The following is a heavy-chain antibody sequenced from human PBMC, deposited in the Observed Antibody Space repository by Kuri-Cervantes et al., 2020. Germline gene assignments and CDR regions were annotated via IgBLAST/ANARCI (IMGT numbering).Heavy chain of an antibody. Sequence: AETLSLTCAASGFTFSSYAMHWVRQAPGKGLEWVAFIRNDGSNKYYADSVKGRFTISRDNPKNTLYLQMNSLRAEDTAVYYCATPYDFGAAPFDCWGQGTLVTVSS. J-gene: IGHJ4*02. V-gene: IGHV3-30*02. D-gene: IGHD3-3*01. CDR3: ATPYDFGAAPFDC. CDR1: GFTFSSYA. CDR2: IRNDGSNK.